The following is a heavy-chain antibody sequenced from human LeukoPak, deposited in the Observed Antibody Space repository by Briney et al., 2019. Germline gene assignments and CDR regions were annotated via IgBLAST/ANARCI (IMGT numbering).Heavy chain of an antibody. CDR3: AKASPFVFGIPYNFRYFDL. Sequence: GGSLRLSCAASGFTFDDYAMHWVRQAPGKGLEWVSGISWNSGSIGYADSVKGRFTISRDNAKNSLYLQMNSLRVEDTAVYYCAKASPFVFGIPYNFRYFDLWGQGVLVTVSS. D-gene: IGHD1-1*01. V-gene: IGHV3-9*01. J-gene: IGHJ4*02. CDR2: ISWNSGSI. CDR1: GFTFDDYA.